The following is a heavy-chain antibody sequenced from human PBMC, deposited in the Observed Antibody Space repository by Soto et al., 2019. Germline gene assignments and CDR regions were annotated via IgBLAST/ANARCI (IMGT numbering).Heavy chain of an antibody. CDR3: AKEKTVTDSGYDAFDV. CDR2: MSSGGGTI. V-gene: IGHV3-48*03. Sequence: EVQLVESGGGLVQPGGSLRLSCAASGFAFSSYEMDWVRQAPGKGLEWIAYMSSGGGTIYYADSVKGRFTISRDNARDSLYLEMNSLRVEDTAFYYCAKEKTVTDSGYDAFDVWGQGTMVTVS. D-gene: IGHD5-12*01. CDR1: GFAFSSYE. J-gene: IGHJ3*01.